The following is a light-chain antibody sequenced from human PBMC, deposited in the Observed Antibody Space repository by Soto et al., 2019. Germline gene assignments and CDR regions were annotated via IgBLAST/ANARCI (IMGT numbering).Light chain of an antibody. CDR1: QSVSSSY. Sequence: EIVLTQSPGTLSLSPGERATLSCRASQSVSSSYLVWYQQKPGQAPRLLIYGASGRATGIPDRFSGSGSGTDFTLTISRLDPEDFAVYYCQQYGSSPMYTFGQGTKLEIK. CDR3: QQYGSSPMYT. V-gene: IGKV3-20*01. CDR2: GAS. J-gene: IGKJ2*01.